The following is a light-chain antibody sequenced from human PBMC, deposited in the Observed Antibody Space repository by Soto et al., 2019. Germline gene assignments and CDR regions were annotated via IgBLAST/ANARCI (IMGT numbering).Light chain of an antibody. CDR1: TGAVTSGHY. J-gene: IGLJ3*02. V-gene: IGLV7-43*01. CDR3: LLYYGGAWV. Sequence: QAVVTQEPSLTVSPGVTVTLTCASSTGAVTSGHYPNWFQQKPGQAPRALIYLTSTKHSWTPARFSGSLLGGKAALTLSGVQPEDEAEYYCLLYYGGAWVFGGGTKLTVL. CDR2: LTS.